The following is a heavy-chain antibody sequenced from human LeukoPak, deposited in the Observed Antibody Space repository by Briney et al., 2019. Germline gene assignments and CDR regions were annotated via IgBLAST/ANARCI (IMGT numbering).Heavy chain of an antibody. Sequence: NPSETLSLTCTVSGGSISSSSYYWGWIRQPPGKGLEWIGSIYYSGSTYYNPSLKSRVTISVDTSKNQFSLKLSSVTAADTAVYYCARGHVSIAAAGRPRGWFDPWGQGTLVTVSS. D-gene: IGHD6-13*01. CDR3: ARGHVSIAAAGRPRGWFDP. CDR1: GGSISSSSYY. J-gene: IGHJ5*02. CDR2: IYYSGST. V-gene: IGHV4-39*07.